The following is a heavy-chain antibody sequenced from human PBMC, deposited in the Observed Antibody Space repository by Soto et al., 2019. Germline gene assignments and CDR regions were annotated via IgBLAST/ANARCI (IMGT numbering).Heavy chain of an antibody. D-gene: IGHD3-10*01. Sequence: GGSLRLSCAASGFTFSGSAMHWVRRASGKGLEWVGRIRSKANSYATAYAASVKGRFPISRDDSKNTAYLQMNSLKTEDTAVYYCTRHFWGGSGSYYNPSYYGMDVWGQGTTVTVSS. CDR1: GFTFSGSA. CDR3: TRHFWGGSGSYYNPSYYGMDV. V-gene: IGHV3-73*01. J-gene: IGHJ6*02. CDR2: IRSKANSYAT.